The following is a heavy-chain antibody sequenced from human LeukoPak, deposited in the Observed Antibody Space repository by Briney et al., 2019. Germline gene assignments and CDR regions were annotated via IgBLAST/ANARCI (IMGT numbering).Heavy chain of an antibody. J-gene: IGHJ4*02. V-gene: IGHV4-34*01. CDR1: GGSFSGYY. CDR2: INHSGST. Sequence: PSETLSLTCAVYGGSFSGYYWSWIRQPPGKGLEWIGEINHSGSTNYNPSLKSRVTISVDTSKNQFSLKLSSVTAADTAVYYCAGAPMIVVVIYDDWGQGTLVTVSS. D-gene: IGHD3-22*01. CDR3: AGAPMIVVVIYDD.